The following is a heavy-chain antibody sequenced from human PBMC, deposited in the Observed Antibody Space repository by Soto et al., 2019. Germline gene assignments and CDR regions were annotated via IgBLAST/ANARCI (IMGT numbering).Heavy chain of an antibody. Sequence: QVQLQQWGAGLLKPSETLSLTCAVYGGSFSGYYWSWIRQPPGKGLEWIGEINHSGSTNYNPSLKSXXTXSXXTSKNQFSLKLSSVTAADTAVYYCARGSEGDAFDIWGQGTMVTVSS. CDR3: ARGSEGDAFDI. J-gene: IGHJ3*02. CDR1: GGSFSGYY. CDR2: INHSGST. V-gene: IGHV4-34*01.